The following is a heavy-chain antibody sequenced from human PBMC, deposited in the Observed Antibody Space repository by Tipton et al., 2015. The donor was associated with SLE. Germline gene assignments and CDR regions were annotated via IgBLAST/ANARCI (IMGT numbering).Heavy chain of an antibody. Sequence: AGLVKPSETLSLTCAVYGGSFSGYYWSWIRQPPGKGLEWIGGIDMSGGTNYNPSLKSRVTISVDRSKNQFSLKLNSVTAADTAVYHCARDYKVTNPDQVNFQYWGQGTLVTVSS. V-gene: IGHV4-34*01. CDR1: GGSFSGYY. CDR2: IDMSGGT. CDR3: ARDYKVTNPDQVNFQY. D-gene: IGHD4-17*01. J-gene: IGHJ1*01.